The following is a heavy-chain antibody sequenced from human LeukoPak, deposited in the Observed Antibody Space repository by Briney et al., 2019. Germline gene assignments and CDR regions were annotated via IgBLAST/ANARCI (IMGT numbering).Heavy chain of an antibody. CDR2: ISAYNGNT. J-gene: IGHJ5*02. Sequence: ASVKVSCKASGYTFTSYGISWVRQAPGQGLEWMGWISAYNGNTNYAQKLQGRVTMTTDTSTSTAYMELSSLRSEDTAVYYCAGGRNFGVVVVPALNNWFDPWGQGTLVTVSS. V-gene: IGHV1-18*01. CDR3: AGGRNFGVVVVPALNNWFDP. D-gene: IGHD2-2*01. CDR1: GYTFTSYG.